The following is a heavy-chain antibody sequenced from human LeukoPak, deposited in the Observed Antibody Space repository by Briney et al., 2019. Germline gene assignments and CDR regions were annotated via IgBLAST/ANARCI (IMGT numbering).Heavy chain of an antibody. CDR1: GYTLTELS. V-gene: IGHV1-24*01. Sequence: ASVKVSCKVSGYTLTELSMHWVRQAPGKGLEWMGGFDPEDGETIYAQKFQGRVTMTEDTSTDTAYMELSSLRSEDTAVYYCATDGPRGYSYGRGNWFDPWGQGTLVTVSS. J-gene: IGHJ5*02. D-gene: IGHD5-18*01. CDR3: ATDGPRGYSYGRGNWFDP. CDR2: FDPEDGET.